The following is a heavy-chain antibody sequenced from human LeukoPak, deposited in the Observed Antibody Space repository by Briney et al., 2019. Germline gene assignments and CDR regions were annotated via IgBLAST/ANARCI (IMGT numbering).Heavy chain of an antibody. V-gene: IGHV1-8*03. D-gene: IGHD2-2*01. CDR2: MNPNSGNT. CDR1: GYTFTSYD. J-gene: IGHJ4*02. CDR3: AKEGLRRPVVENYFDY. Sequence: GASVKVSCKASGYTFTSYDINWVRQATGQGLEWMGWMNPNSGNTGYAQKFQGRVTITRNASISTAYMELSSLRAEDTAVYYCAKEGLRRPVVENYFDYWGQGTLVTVSS.